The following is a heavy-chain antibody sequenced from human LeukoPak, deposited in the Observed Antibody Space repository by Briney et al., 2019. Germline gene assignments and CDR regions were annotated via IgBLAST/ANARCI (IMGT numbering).Heavy chain of an antibody. CDR2: IWYDGTNK. V-gene: IGHV3-33*01. D-gene: IGHD3-22*01. CDR3: ARDREVGYYYDSSGYSSFNY. CDR1: GFTFSIYG. J-gene: IGHJ4*02. Sequence: PGRSLRLSCVVSGFTFSIYGMHWVRQAPGKGLERVAVIWYDGTNKYYADSVKGRFTISRDNSKNTLYLQMNSLRAEDTAVYYCARDREVGYYYDSSGYSSFNYWGQGTLVTVSS.